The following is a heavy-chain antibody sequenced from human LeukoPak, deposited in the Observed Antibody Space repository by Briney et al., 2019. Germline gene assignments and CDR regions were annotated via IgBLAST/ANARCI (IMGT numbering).Heavy chain of an antibody. D-gene: IGHD2-15*01. Sequence: GRSLRLSCLASGFTFDDYAMHWVRHAPGKGLEWVSGISWNSGRIGYADSVKGRFTMSRDNAKNSLYLQVNSRRAEDTALYYCAKEKRYCSGGSCYRPLDYWGQGTLVTVSS. V-gene: IGHV3-9*01. J-gene: IGHJ4*02. CDR2: ISWNSGRI. CDR1: GFTFDDYA. CDR3: AKEKRYCSGGSCYRPLDY.